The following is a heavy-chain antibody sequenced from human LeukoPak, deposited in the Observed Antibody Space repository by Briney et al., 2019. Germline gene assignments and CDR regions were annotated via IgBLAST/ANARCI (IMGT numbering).Heavy chain of an antibody. J-gene: IGHJ1*01. Sequence: KPSETLSLTCAVYGGSFSGYYWSWIRQPPGKGLEWIGEINHSGSTNYNPSLKSRVTISVDTSKNQFSLKLSSVTAADTAVYYCARVDTTYFAIGDHARRYFQHWGQGTLVTVSS. CDR3: ARVDTTYFAIGDHARRYFQH. CDR2: INHSGST. V-gene: IGHV4-34*01. CDR1: GGSFSGYY. D-gene: IGHD4-17*01.